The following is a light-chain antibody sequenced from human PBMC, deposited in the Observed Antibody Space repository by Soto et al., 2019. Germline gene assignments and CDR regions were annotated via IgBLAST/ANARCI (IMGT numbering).Light chain of an antibody. J-gene: IGKJ5*01. V-gene: IGKV3-20*01. CDR3: QSYETWPPPIT. CDR2: GAS. Sequence: EIVLTQSPGTLSLSPGERATLSCRASPSVSSSYLAWYQQKTCQAPRLLIYGASSRATGIPDRFSGSGCGTDFTLTISSMRSEDFAVYYCQSYETWPPPITFGRGTRVEIK. CDR1: PSVSSSY.